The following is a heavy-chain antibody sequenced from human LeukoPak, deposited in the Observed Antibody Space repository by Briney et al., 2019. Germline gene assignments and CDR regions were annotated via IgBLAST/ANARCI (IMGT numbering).Heavy chain of an antibody. CDR1: GFTFDDYA. J-gene: IGHJ3*02. CDR2: ISWNSGSI. CDR3: AKASRKLLWFGELTDDAFDI. V-gene: IGHV3-9*01. Sequence: GGSLRLSCAASGFTFDDYAMHWVRQAPGKGLEWVSGISWNSGSIGYADSVKGRFTISRDNAKNSLYLQMNSLRAEDTALYYCAKASRKLLWFGELTDDAFDIWGQGTMGTVSS. D-gene: IGHD3-10*01.